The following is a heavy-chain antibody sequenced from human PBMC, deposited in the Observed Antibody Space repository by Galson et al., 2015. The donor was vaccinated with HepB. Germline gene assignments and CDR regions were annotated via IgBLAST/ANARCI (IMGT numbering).Heavy chain of an antibody. Sequence: SLRLSCAASGFTFSSNAMSWVRQAPGKGLEWVSAISGGGGSTYYADSVKGRFTISRDNSKNTLYLHMNSLRAEDTALYYFAKGVGSVVRGVITSYYYGMDVWGQGTAVAVSS. V-gene: IGHV3-23*01. CDR3: AKGVGSVVRGVITSYYYGMDV. J-gene: IGHJ6*02. CDR2: ISGGGGST. D-gene: IGHD3-10*01. CDR1: GFTFSSNA.